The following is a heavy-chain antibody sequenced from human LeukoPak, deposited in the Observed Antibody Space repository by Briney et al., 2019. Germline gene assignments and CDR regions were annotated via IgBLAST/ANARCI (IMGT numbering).Heavy chain of an antibody. Sequence: GGSLRLSCAASGFTFSTYGMSWVRQAPGKGLEWVSAISGSGGSTYYADSVKGRFTISRDNSKNTLYLQMNSLRAEDTAVYYCAKGARITIFGVVIIPAYFDYWGQGTLVTVSS. CDR2: ISGSGGST. J-gene: IGHJ4*02. V-gene: IGHV3-23*01. D-gene: IGHD3-3*01. CDR3: AKGARITIFGVVIIPAYFDY. CDR1: GFTFSTYG.